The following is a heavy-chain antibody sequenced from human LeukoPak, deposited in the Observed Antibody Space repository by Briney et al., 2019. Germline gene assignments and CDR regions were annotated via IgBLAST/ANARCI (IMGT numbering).Heavy chain of an antibody. Sequence: ASVKVSCKVSGYTFTELSMDWVRQVPGKGLEWMGGFDPEDDETIYAQKFQGRVTMTEDTSTDTVYMELSSLTSEDTAVYYCASSSITVFGEVTAYYFDYWGQGTPVTVSS. CDR2: FDPEDDET. CDR1: GYTFTELS. CDR3: ASSSITVFGEVTAYYFDY. J-gene: IGHJ4*02. D-gene: IGHD3-3*01. V-gene: IGHV1-24*01.